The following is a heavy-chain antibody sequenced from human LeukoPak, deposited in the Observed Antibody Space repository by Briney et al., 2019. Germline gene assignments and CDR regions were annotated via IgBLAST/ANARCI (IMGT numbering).Heavy chain of an antibody. Sequence: SETLSLTCTVSGYSISSGYCWGFIRQPPGKGLEWIGTLHHSGNTSYNPSLKSRVIMSVDTSNNHFSLNLISVTAADTAVYYCARLGGYYGSGSYGDVWGQGTTVTVSS. J-gene: IGHJ6*02. V-gene: IGHV4-38-2*02. CDR2: LHHSGNT. CDR1: GYSISSGYC. D-gene: IGHD3-10*01. CDR3: ARLGGYYGSGSYGDV.